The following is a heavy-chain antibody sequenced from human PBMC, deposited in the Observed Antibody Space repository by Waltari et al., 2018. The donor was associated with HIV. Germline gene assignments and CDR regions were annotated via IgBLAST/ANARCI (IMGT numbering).Heavy chain of an antibody. CDR1: VGSVSSDSHY. J-gene: IGHJ6*02. CDR2: IYYSGST. V-gene: IGHV4-31*03. D-gene: IGHD4-17*01. CDR3: ARDSGLYGTYSHGMDV. Sequence: QVQLQESGPGLVKPSQTLSPTCTVPVGSVSSDSHYWSWIRQHPGKGLEWIGYIYYSGSTYYNPSLKSRVIISIDTSQNQFSLELTSVTAADTAVYYCARDSGLYGTYSHGMDVWGQGTTVTVSS.